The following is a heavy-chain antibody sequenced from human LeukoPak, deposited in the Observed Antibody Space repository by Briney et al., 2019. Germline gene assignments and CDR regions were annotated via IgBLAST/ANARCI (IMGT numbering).Heavy chain of an antibody. CDR2: ISSRVSYI. CDR1: GFIFSTYN. D-gene: IGHD3-22*01. J-gene: IGHJ4*02. CDR3: TRDRIPDYYDSITCYRGKVGDS. V-gene: IGHV3-21*06. Sequence: GGSLRLSCAASGFIFSTYNMNWVRHFPGKGLEWVSSISSRVSYIYYADSVRGRFTISRDNARSSLYLQMNSLRAEDTAVYYCTRDRIPDYYDSITCYRGKVGDSWGQGSLVTVSS.